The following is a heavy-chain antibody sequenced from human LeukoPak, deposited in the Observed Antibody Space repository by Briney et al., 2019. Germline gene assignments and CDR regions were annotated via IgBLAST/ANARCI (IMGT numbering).Heavy chain of an antibody. D-gene: IGHD6-6*01. CDR1: GGTFSSYA. Sequence: GASVEVSCKASGGTFSSYAISWVRQAPGQGLEWMGGIIPIFGTANYAQKFQGRVTITADESTSTAYMELSSLRSEDTAVYYCARDFGYSSSTYFDYWGQGTLVTVSS. V-gene: IGHV1-69*13. CDR3: ARDFGYSSSTYFDY. J-gene: IGHJ4*02. CDR2: IIPIFGTA.